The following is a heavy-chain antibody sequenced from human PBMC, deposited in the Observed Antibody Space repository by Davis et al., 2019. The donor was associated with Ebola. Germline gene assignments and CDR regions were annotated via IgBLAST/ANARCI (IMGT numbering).Heavy chain of an antibody. D-gene: IGHD3-10*01. CDR3: ARCPDGGITMVREALDY. V-gene: IGHV5-51*01. CDR2: IYPGDSDT. J-gene: IGHJ4*02. Sequence: GESLKISCKGSGYSFTSYWIGWVRQMPGKGLEWMGIIYPGDSDTRYSPSFQGQVTISADKSISTAYLQWSSLKASDTAMYYCARCPDGGITMVREALDYWGQGTLVTVSS. CDR1: GYSFTSYW.